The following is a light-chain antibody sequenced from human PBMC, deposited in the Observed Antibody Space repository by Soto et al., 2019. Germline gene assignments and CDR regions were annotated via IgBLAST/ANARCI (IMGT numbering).Light chain of an antibody. Sequence: QSAWTQPASVSGSPGQSITISCTGTSSDVGAYNYVSWYQQHPGNAPKLMIYDVSNRPSGVSNRFSGSKSGNTASLTISGLQAEDEAAYYCSSYTRSSPLVFGGGTKVTVL. CDR1: SSDVGAYNY. V-gene: IGLV2-14*03. CDR3: SSYTRSSPLV. CDR2: DVS. J-gene: IGLJ2*01.